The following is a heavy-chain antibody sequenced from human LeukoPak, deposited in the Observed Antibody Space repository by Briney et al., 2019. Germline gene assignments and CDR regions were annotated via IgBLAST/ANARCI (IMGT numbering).Heavy chain of an antibody. CDR1: GYSFTSYW. J-gene: IGHJ6*03. V-gene: IGHV5-51*01. D-gene: IGHD2-2*01. CDR3: ASNRGYCSSTSCYYYYYYMDV. Sequence: GESLKISCKGSGYSFTSYWIGWVRQMPGKGLEWMGIIYPGDSDTRYSPSFQGQVTISADKSISTAYLQWSSLKASDTAMYYCASNRGYCSSTSCYYYYYYMDVWGKGTTVTVSS. CDR2: IYPGDSDT.